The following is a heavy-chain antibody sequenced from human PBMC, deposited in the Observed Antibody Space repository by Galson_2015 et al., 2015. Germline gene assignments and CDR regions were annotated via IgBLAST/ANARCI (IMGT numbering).Heavy chain of an antibody. CDR1: GFTFDDYT. CDR3: AKDKIAAAGTSWFDP. J-gene: IGHJ5*02. Sequence: SLRLSCAASGFTFDDYTMHWVRHAPGKGLEWVSLISWDGGSTYYADSVKGRFTISRDNSKNSPYLQMNSLRTEDTALYYCAKDKIAAAGTSWFDPWGQGTLVTVSS. V-gene: IGHV3-43*01. CDR2: ISWDGGST. D-gene: IGHD6-13*01.